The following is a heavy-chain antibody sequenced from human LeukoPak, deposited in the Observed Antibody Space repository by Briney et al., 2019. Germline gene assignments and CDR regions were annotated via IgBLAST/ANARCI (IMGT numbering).Heavy chain of an antibody. CDR3: ARGGLGSPHSLYNWFDP. J-gene: IGHJ5*02. CDR2: IIPIFGTA. D-gene: IGHD6-19*01. V-gene: IGHV1-69*05. Sequence: ASVKVSCKASGGTFSSYAISWVRQAPGQGLEWMGGIIPIFGTANYAQKFQGRVTITTDESTSTAYMELSSLRSEDTAVYYCARGGLGSPHSLYNWFDPWGQGTLVTVSS. CDR1: GGTFSSYA.